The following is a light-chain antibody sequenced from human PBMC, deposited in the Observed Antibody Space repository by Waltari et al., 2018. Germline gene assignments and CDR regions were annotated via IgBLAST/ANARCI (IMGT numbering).Light chain of an antibody. CDR2: KAS. J-gene: IGKJ1*01. Sequence: DIQMTQSPSPLSASLGDRVTLTCRASQSISSWLAWYQQKPGKAPKLLIYKASSLESGVPSRFSGSGSGTEFTLTISSLQPDDFATYYCQQYNSYSPRTFGQGTKVEIK. V-gene: IGKV1-5*03. CDR1: QSISSW. CDR3: QQYNSYSPRT.